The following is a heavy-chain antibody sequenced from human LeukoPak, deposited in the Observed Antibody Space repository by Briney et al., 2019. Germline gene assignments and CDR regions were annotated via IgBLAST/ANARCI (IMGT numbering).Heavy chain of an antibody. CDR3: VKDLGSAITSALALDV. CDR2: IKQDGSEE. CDR1: GFTFSSYW. V-gene: IGHV3-7*01. J-gene: IGHJ6*02. Sequence: GGSLRLSCAASGFTFSSYWMSWVRQAPGKGLEWVANIKQDGSEEYYVDSVKGRFTISRDNAKNSLYLQMNSLRAEDTAVYYCVKDLGSAITSALALDVWGQGTTVTVSS. D-gene: IGHD2-15*01.